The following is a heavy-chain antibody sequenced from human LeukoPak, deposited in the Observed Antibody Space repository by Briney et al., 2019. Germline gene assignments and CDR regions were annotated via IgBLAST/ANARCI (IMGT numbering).Heavy chain of an antibody. CDR3: ARPRWLQFGPHDC. D-gene: IGHD5-12*01. CDR2: IKQDGSEK. Sequence: GGSLRLSCAASGFTFSSYWMSWVRQAPGKGLEWVANIKQDGSEKYYVDSVKGRFTISRDNAKNSLYLQMNSLRAEDTAVYYCARPRWLQFGPHDCWGQGALVTVSS. CDR1: GFTFSSYW. V-gene: IGHV3-7*01. J-gene: IGHJ4*02.